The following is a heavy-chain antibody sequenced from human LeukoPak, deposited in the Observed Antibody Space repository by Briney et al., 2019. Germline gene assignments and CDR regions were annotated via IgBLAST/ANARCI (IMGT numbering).Heavy chain of an antibody. CDR1: GFTFSSYA. Sequence: GGSLRLSCAASGFTFSSYAMSWVRQAPGKGLEWVSAISGGGSTYYADSVKGRFTISRDNSKNTLYLQMNSLRAEDTAVYYCAKVGNDSSGYYYEYYFDYWGQGTLVTVSS. V-gene: IGHV3-23*01. J-gene: IGHJ4*02. CDR3: AKVGNDSSGYYYEYYFDY. CDR2: ISGGGST. D-gene: IGHD3-22*01.